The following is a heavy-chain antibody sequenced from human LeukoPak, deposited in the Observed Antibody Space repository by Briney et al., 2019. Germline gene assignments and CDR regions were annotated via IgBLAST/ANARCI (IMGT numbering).Heavy chain of an antibody. J-gene: IGHJ5*02. CDR3: ARGATDVTRWFDP. CDR2: INSDGSST. D-gene: IGHD1-1*01. V-gene: IGHV3-74*01. CDR1: GFTFISYW. Sequence: GGSVRLSCAASGFTFISYWMHWLRPAPGKGLVWVSRINSDGSSTSYADSVKGRFTISRDNAKNSLYLQMNGLRAEDTAVYYGARGATDVTRWFDPWGQGTRVTVSS.